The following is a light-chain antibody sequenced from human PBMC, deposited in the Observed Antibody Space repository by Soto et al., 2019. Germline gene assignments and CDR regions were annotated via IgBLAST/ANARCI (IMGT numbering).Light chain of an antibody. CDR2: DAS. CDR1: QIVSSY. V-gene: IGKV3-11*01. J-gene: IGKJ1*01. Sequence: EIVLTQSPATLSLSPGERATLSYRASQIVSSYLAWYQQKPGQAPRLLIYDASNRATGIPARFSGSGSGTAFTLTISSLEPEDFAVYYCQQRSNWPPWTFGQGTKVEIK. CDR3: QQRSNWPPWT.